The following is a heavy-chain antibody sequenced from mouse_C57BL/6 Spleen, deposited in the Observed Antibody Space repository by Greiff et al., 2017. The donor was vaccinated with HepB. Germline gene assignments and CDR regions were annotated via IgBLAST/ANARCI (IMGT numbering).Heavy chain of an antibody. J-gene: IGHJ4*01. V-gene: IGHV1-82*01. Sequence: VKLQESGPELVKPGASVKISCKASGYAFSSSWMNWVKQRPGKGLEWIGRIYPGDGDTNYNGKFKGKATLTADKSSSTAYMQLSSLTSEDSAVYFCARSGITPFMDYWGQGTSVTVSS. CDR1: GYAFSSSW. CDR3: ARSGITPFMDY. D-gene: IGHD1-1*01. CDR2: IYPGDGDT.